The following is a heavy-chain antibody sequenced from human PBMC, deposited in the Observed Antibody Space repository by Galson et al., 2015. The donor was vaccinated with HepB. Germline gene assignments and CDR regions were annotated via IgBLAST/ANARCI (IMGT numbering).Heavy chain of an antibody. Sequence: SLRLSCAASGFTFSNYAMHWVRQAPGKGLEWVSFISYVGDNKYYTDSVKGRFTISRDDSRNTVFLQMNSLRPDDTAVYYCARDEGEDFGHWGQGTLVIVSS. J-gene: IGHJ4*02. CDR1: GFTFSNYA. CDR2: ISYVGDNK. D-gene: IGHD3-16*01. V-gene: IGHV3-30-3*01. CDR3: ARDEGEDFGH.